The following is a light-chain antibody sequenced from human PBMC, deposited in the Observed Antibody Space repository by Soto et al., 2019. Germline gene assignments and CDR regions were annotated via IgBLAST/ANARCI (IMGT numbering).Light chain of an antibody. CDR3: QQTYSIPLT. CDR2: GAS. V-gene: IGKV3-20*01. Sequence: EIVLTQSPGTLSLSPGERATLSCRASQSVSSSYLAWYQQKPGQAPRLLIYGASSRATGIPDRFSGSGSGTDFTLAISALQPDDFATYFCQQTYSIPLTFGGGTKVDIK. J-gene: IGKJ4*01. CDR1: QSVSSSY.